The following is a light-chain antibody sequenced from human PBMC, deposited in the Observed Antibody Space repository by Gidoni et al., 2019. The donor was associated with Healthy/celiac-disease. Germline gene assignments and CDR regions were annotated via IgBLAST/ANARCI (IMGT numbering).Light chain of an antibody. CDR1: QSVLYSSNNKNY. CDR3: QQYYSTPPWT. J-gene: IGKJ1*01. V-gene: IGKV4-1*01. CDR2: WAS. Sequence: DIVMTQSPDSLAVSLGERATINCKSRQSVLYSSNNKNYLAWYQQKPGQPPKLLIYWASTRESGVPDRFSGSGSGTDFTLTISSLQAEDVAVYYCQQYYSTPPWTFXQXTKVEIK.